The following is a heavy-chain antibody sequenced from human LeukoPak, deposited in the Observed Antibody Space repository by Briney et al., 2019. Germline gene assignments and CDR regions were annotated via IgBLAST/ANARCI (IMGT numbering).Heavy chain of an antibody. J-gene: IGHJ5*02. CDR3: ARDGTVTAGPFDP. CDR1: GFTFDDYA. CDR2: IWYDGSNK. D-gene: IGHD4-11*01. Sequence: GGSLRLSCAASGFTFDDYAMHWVRQPPGKGLEWVAFIWYDGSNKYYADSVKGRFTISRDNSKNTLYLQMNSLRAEDTAVYYCARDGTVTAGPFDPWGRGTLVTVSS. V-gene: IGHV3-33*08.